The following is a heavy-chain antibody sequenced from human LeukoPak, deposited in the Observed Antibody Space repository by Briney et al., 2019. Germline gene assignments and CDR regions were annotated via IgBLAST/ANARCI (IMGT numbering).Heavy chain of an antibody. CDR2: INPNSGGT. J-gene: IGHJ4*02. V-gene: IGHV1-2*02. CDR3: ARAPPSVAAAGGDY. D-gene: IGHD6-13*01. Sequence: ASVKVSCKASGYTFTGYYMHWVRQPPGQGRDGMGWINPNSGGTNYAQKFQGRVTMTRDTSISTAYMELSRLRADDTAVYYCARAPPSVAAAGGDYWGQGTPVTVSS. CDR1: GYTFTGYY.